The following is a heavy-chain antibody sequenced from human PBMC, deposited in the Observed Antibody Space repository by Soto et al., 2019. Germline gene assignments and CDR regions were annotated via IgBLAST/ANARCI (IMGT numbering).Heavy chain of an antibody. V-gene: IGHV1-69*01. Sequence: QVQLVQSGAEVKKPGASVTVSCKASGGTFSSSSISWVRQAPGQGLEWMGGIIPLLDTVNYAQRFHGRVMITADESTSTAYLELRSLRSEDPAVYYCASGPWVGTAGDYYYAMDVWGQGTTVTVSS. J-gene: IGHJ6*02. CDR1: GGTFSSSS. D-gene: IGHD2-21*02. CDR3: ASGPWVGTAGDYYYAMDV. CDR2: IIPLLDTV.